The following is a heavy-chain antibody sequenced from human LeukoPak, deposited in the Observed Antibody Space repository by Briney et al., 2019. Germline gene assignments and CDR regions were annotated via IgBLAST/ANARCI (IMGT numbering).Heavy chain of an antibody. D-gene: IGHD3-10*01. CDR3: ARDSRLSRYGSGSKDFSFYFDY. CDR1: GFTFSSYA. Sequence: PGGSLRLSCAASGFTFSSYAMSWVRQAPGKGLEWVAVISYDGSNKYYADSVKGRFTISRDNSKNTLYLQMNSLRAEDTAVYYCARDSRLSRYGSGSKDFSFYFDYWGQGTLVTVSS. V-gene: IGHV3-30-3*01. J-gene: IGHJ4*02. CDR2: ISYDGSNK.